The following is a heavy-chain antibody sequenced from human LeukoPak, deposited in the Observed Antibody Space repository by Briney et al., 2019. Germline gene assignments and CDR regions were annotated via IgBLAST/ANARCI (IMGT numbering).Heavy chain of an antibody. CDR1: GVSISTHFYY. CDR3: VRSETIWYYFDY. CDR2: MYYRGST. J-gene: IGHJ4*02. D-gene: IGHD1-7*01. V-gene: IGHV4-39*07. Sequence: SETLSLTCTVSGVSISTHFYYWGWIRQTPGKALEWIGNMYYRGSTYYNPSLNSRVSMSLDTSKNQFSLRLSSVTAADTAFYFCVRSETIWYYFDYWGQGRLVTVSS.